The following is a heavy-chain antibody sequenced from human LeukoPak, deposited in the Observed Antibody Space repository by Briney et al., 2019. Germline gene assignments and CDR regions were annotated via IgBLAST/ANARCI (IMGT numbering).Heavy chain of an antibody. J-gene: IGHJ4*02. CDR2: ISWNSGSI. CDR1: GFTFDDYA. D-gene: IGHD5-18*01. Sequence: GGSLRLSCAASGFTFDDYAMHWVRQAPGKGLEWVSGISWNSGSIGYADSVKGRFTISRDNAKNSLYLQMNSLRAEDTALYYCAKDSYSYGLDYWGQGTLVTVSS. CDR3: AKDSYSYGLDY. V-gene: IGHV3-9*01.